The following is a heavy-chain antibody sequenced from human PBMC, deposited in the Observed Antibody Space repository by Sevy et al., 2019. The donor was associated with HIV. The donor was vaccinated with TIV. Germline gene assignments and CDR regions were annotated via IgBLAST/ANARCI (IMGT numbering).Heavy chain of an antibody. CDR3: GSWVQAHLDS. J-gene: IGHJ4*02. CDR2: IGRGPENI. D-gene: IGHD3-16*01. CDR1: GFPFDTFA. Sequence: GGSLRLSCTAFGFPFDTFALNWVRQAPGKGLEWVSTIGRGPENIHYADSVKSRFTISIDNSRNTVYLQLNNLRAEDTAMYYCGSWVQAHLDSWGQGTPVTVSS. V-gene: IGHV3-23*01.